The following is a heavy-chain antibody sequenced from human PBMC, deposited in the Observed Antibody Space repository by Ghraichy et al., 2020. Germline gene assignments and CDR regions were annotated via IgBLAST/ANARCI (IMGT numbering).Heavy chain of an antibody. CDR2: IHTTTGNS. Sequence: ASVKVSCKASGYIFTDYGLHWVRQAPGQELDWMGWIHTTTGNSIYAQGFTGRFVFSLDTSVSTTYLQISGLKAEDTAVYYCARQYYVTPSGVYGSAGLDIWGRGTVVTSSS. D-gene: IGHD3-10*01. V-gene: IGHV7-4-1*02. CDR3: ARQYYVTPSGVYGSAGLDI. J-gene: IGHJ3*02. CDR1: GYIFTDYG.